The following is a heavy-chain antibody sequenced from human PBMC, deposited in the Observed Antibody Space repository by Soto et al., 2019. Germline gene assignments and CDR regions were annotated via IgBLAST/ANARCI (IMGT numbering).Heavy chain of an antibody. V-gene: IGHV3-30-3*01. Sequence: GGSLRLSCAASGFTFSSYAMHWVRQAPGKGLEWVAVISYDGSNKYYADSVKGRFTISRDNSKNTLYLQMNSLRAGDTAVYYCARGAYCGGDCFLGDDYYYGLDVWCQGTTVTVSS. CDR3: ARGAYCGGDCFLGDDYYYGLDV. CDR2: ISYDGSNK. J-gene: IGHJ6*02. D-gene: IGHD2-21*02. CDR1: GFTFSSYA.